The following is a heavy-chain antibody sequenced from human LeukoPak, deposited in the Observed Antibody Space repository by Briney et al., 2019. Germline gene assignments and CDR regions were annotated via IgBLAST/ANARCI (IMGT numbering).Heavy chain of an antibody. V-gene: IGHV3-53*01. Sequence: GGSLRLSCAASGFIVRNYYLSWVRQAPGKGLEWVSVIYSGGSTYYADSVEGRFTISRDNSKNTLSLQMKSLRAEDTAVYYCARSSEYSSSSPFDYWGQGTLVTVSS. D-gene: IGHD6-6*01. CDR2: IYSGGST. J-gene: IGHJ4*02. CDR1: GFIVRNYY. CDR3: ARSSEYSSSSPFDY.